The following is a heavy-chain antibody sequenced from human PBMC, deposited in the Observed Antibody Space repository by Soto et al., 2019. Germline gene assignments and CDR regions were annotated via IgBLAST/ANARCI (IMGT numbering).Heavy chain of an antibody. CDR2: ISSSSSTI. CDR3: ARDPPSYCSGGSCYSEYFQH. D-gene: IGHD2-15*01. V-gene: IGHV3-48*01. Sequence: EVQLVESGGGLVQPGGSLRLSCAASGFTFSSYSMNWVRQAPGKGLEWGSYISSSSSTIYYADSVKGRFTISRDNAKNSLYLQMNSLRAEDTAVYYCARDPPSYCSGGSCYSEYFQHWGQGTLVTVSS. CDR1: GFTFSSYS. J-gene: IGHJ1*01.